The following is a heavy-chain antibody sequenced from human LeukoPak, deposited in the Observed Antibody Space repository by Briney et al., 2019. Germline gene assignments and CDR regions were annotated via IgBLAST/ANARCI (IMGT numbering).Heavy chain of an antibody. D-gene: IGHD3-10*01. CDR2: FSSIGSAT. Sequence: AGGSLSLSCATSVFTFSNYVMRWVRQAPGTGLEWVSCFSSIGSATFYADSVKGRFTISRDNSKNTLYVQMHSLRVEDTAVYYCAKDSTTMVRGRIITLGWFDPWGQGTLVTVSS. CDR3: AKDSTTMVRGRIITLGWFDP. J-gene: IGHJ5*02. V-gene: IGHV3-23*01. CDR1: VFTFSNYV.